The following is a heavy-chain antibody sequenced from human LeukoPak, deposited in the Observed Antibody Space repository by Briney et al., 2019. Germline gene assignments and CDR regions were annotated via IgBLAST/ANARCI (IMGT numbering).Heavy chain of an antibody. Sequence: GASLRLSCEASGFTFTSYSMNWVRQAPGKGLEWVATISGGGGSTYYADSVKGRFTISRDNSKNTLYLQVNSLRAEDTAVYYCAKGGKWDVTPFDYWGQGTLVTVSS. CDR1: GFTFTSYS. CDR2: ISGGGGST. D-gene: IGHD1-26*01. J-gene: IGHJ4*02. V-gene: IGHV3-23*01. CDR3: AKGGKWDVTPFDY.